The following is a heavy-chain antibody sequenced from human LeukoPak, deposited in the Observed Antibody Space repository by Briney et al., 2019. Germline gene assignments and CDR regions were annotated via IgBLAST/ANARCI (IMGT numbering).Heavy chain of an antibody. D-gene: IGHD1-1*01. V-gene: IGHV1-3*01. Sequence: GASVKVSCKASGYTFTSYAMHWVRQAPGQRLEWMGWINAGNGNTKYSQKFQGRVTITRDTSASTAYMELSSLRSEDTAVYYCARGGALQLEACFDYWGQGTLVTVSS. CDR1: GYTFTSYA. CDR2: INAGNGNT. CDR3: ARGGALQLEACFDY. J-gene: IGHJ4*02.